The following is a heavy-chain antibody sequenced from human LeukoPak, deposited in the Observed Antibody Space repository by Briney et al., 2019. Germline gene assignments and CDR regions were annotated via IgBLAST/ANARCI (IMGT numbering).Heavy chain of an antibody. D-gene: IGHD5-18*01. J-gene: IGHJ4*02. V-gene: IGHV3-73*01. CDR2: ITGTHAT. Sequence: AGGSLRLSCAASGFTFSASPMHWVRQASGKGLEWVGRITGTHATAYSATVKGRFTISRDDSKYTTYLQMNSLETEDTAVYYCARGSPTAMVGYYFDYWGQGTLVTVSS. CDR1: GFTFSASP. CDR3: ARGSPTAMVGYYFDY.